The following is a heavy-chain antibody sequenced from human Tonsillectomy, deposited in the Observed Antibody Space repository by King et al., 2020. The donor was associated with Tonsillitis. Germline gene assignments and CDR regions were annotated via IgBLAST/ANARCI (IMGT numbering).Heavy chain of an antibody. CDR1: GFNFSSYG. CDR2: IWYDGSKK. J-gene: IGHJ4*02. D-gene: IGHD3-10*01. V-gene: IGHV3-33*01. CDR3: ARGMYGSGSYYIPQY. Sequence: VQLVESGGGVVQPGRSLRLSCAASGFNFSSYGMHWVRQAPGKGLEWVALIWYDGSKKNYANSLKGRFTISRDNSKNTLSLQMASLRAEDTAVYYCARGMYGSGSYYIPQYWGQGTLVTVSS.